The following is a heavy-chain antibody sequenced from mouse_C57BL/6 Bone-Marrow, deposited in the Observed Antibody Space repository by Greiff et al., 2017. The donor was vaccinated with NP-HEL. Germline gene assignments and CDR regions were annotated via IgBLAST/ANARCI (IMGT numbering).Heavy chain of an antibody. CDR3: ARSGITTGALRDY. J-gene: IGHJ2*01. CDR1: GYTFTSYW. V-gene: IGHV1-53*01. D-gene: IGHD1-1*01. CDR2: INPSNGGT. Sequence: QVQLKQPGTELVKPGASVKLSCKASGYTFTSYWMHWVKQRPGQGLEWIGNINPSNGGTNYNEKFKSKATLTVDKSSSTAYMQLSSLTSEDSAVYYCARSGITTGALRDYWGQGTTLTVSS.